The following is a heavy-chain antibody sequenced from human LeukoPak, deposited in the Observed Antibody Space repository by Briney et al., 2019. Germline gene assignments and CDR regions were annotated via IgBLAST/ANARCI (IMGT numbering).Heavy chain of an antibody. CDR1: GGSINGYY. V-gene: IGHV4-59*08. CDR2: IADIGST. D-gene: IGHD6-19*01. Sequence: SETLSLTCTVSGGSINGYYWTWIRQPPGKGLDWIGFIADIGSTNYNPSLRSRVTISVDASKNHFSLSLTSVTAADTAVYFCARHARAVTGTGYFDYWGQGNLVTVSS. CDR3: ARHARAVTGTGYFDY. J-gene: IGHJ4*02.